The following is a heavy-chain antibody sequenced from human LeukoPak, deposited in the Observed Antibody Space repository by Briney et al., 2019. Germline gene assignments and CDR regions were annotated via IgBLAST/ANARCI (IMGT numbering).Heavy chain of an antibody. J-gene: IGHJ4*02. CDR3: ATLPVLRFLEWLFPEGGFDY. CDR2: ISYDGSNK. V-gene: IGHV3-30-3*01. D-gene: IGHD3-3*01. Sequence: GGSLRLSCAASGFTFSSYWMHWVRQAPGKGLEWVAVISYDGSNKYYADSVKGRFTISRDNSKNTLYLQMNSLRAEDTAVYYCATLPVLRFLEWLFPEGGFDYWGQGTLVTVSS. CDR1: GFTFSSYW.